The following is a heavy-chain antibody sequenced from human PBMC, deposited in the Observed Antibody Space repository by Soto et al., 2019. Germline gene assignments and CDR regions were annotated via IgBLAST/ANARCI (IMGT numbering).Heavy chain of an antibody. V-gene: IGHV3-11*01. Sequence: GGSLRLSCAASGFTFSDYYMSWIRQAPGKGLEWVSYISSSGSTIYYADSVKGRFTISRDNAKNSLYLQMNSLRAEDTAVYYCARDPGLLWFGELFPSGAFDIWGQGTMVTVSS. CDR1: GFTFSDYY. CDR2: ISSSGSTI. CDR3: ARDPGLLWFGELFPSGAFDI. J-gene: IGHJ3*02. D-gene: IGHD3-10*01.